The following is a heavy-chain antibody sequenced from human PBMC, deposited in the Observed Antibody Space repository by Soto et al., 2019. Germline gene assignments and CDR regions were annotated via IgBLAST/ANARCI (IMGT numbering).Heavy chain of an antibody. D-gene: IGHD2-2*01. J-gene: IGHJ5*02. CDR1: GGSISSYY. V-gene: IGHV4-59*01. Sequence: SETLSLTCTVSGGSISSYYWSWIRQPPGKGLEWIGYIYYSGSTNYNPSLKSRVTISVDTSKNQFSLKLSSVTAADTAVYYCARVGGYCSSTSCYRENWFYPWGQGTLVTVSS. CDR3: ARVGGYCSSTSCYRENWFYP. CDR2: IYYSGST.